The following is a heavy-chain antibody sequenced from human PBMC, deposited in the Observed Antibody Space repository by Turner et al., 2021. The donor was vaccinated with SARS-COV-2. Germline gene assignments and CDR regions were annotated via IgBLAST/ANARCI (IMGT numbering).Heavy chain of an antibody. CDR3: AKDSGAVDGSFDF. CDR1: GYRFNGYY. Sequence: QVQLVQSGTEGRKPGASVKVSCRASGYRFNGYYIHWMRQAPGPGIECIGCINPNTGSTNYAQKSQGRVTLTRDTSLRTVYMELTRLGADDTAVYYCAKDSGAVDGSFDFWGQGSLVAVSS. J-gene: IGHJ4*02. V-gene: IGHV1-2*02. CDR2: INPNTGST. D-gene: IGHD3-10*01.